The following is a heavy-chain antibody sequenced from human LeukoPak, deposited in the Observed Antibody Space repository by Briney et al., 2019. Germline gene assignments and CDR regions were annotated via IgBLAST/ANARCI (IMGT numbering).Heavy chain of an antibody. CDR3: ARVLYHSSGGEYFNCGLDV. Sequence: PSPTLSLTCTVAAGPIGSYYWSWVRQPPGKGLEWVGNIYYSGGTNSNPSLKSRVTISVDTSKNQFSLKLSSVTAADTAVYYCARVLYHSSGGEYFNCGLDVWGQGITVTVSS. J-gene: IGHJ6*02. CDR2: IYYSGGT. CDR1: AGPIGSYY. V-gene: IGHV4-59*07. D-gene: IGHD2-21*01.